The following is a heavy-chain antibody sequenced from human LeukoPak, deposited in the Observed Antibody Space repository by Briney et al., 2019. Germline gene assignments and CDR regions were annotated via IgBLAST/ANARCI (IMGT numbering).Heavy chain of an antibody. D-gene: IGHD3-22*01. V-gene: IGHV4-34*01. CDR1: GESFSGYY. Sequence: SETLSLTCAVYGESFSGYYWSWIRQPPGKGLEWIGSIYYSGSTYYNPSLKSRVTISVDTSKNQFSLKLSSVTAADTAVYYCARGSDYYDSSGYKTIDYWGQGTLVTVSS. CDR3: ARGSDYYDSSGYKTIDY. J-gene: IGHJ4*02. CDR2: IYYSGST.